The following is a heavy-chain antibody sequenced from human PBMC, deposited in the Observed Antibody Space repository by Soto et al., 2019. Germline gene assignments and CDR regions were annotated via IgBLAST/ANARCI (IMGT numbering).Heavy chain of an antibody. CDR2: IKSRGSGGTT. V-gene: IGHV3-15*01. CDR1: GFKFSDAW. CDR3: TTDGFTGIVGI. Sequence: EVQLVESGGGLVKPGGSLRLSCAASGFKFSDAWMSWVRQAPGKGPEWVGRIKSRGSGGTTDYTAPVKGRFTISRDDSKNMLYLEMNSLKIEDTGVYYCTTDGFTGIVGIWGQGTMVTVSS. D-gene: IGHD3-22*01. J-gene: IGHJ3*02.